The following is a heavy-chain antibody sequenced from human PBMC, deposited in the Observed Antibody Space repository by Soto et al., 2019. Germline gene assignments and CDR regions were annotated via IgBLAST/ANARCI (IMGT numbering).Heavy chain of an antibody. Sequence: ASVKVSCKTSGYTFTDYYMQWVRHAPRQGLEWMGWINPNSGGPISAQKFQGRVTMTRDTFISTAYLELSRLRSDGTAVYYCARGGTTSLDYWGQGTQVTVSS. V-gene: IGHV1-2*02. D-gene: IGHD1-1*01. CDR3: ARGGTTSLDY. CDR1: GYTFTDYY. CDR2: INPNSGGP. J-gene: IGHJ4*02.